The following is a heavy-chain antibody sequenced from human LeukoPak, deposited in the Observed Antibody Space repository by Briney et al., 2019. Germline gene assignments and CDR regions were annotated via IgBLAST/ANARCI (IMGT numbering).Heavy chain of an antibody. CDR3: ARAWFGELPTDY. V-gene: IGHV3-48*03. J-gene: IGHJ4*02. CDR2: ISSSGSTI. CDR1: GFTFSSYE. Sequence: TGGSLRLSCAASGFTFSSYEMNWVRQAPGKGLEWVSYISSSGSTIYYADSVKGRFTISRDNAKNSLYLQMNSLRAEDTAVYYCARAWFGELPTDYWGQGTLVTVSS. D-gene: IGHD3-10*01.